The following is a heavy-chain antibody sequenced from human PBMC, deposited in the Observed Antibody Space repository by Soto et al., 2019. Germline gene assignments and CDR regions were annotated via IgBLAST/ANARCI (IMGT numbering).Heavy chain of an antibody. CDR3: ARGRRTYYDFWSGYRPYNWFDP. V-gene: IGHV4-34*01. Sequence: SATLSLTCAVYGGSFSGYYWSWIRQPPGKGLEWIGEINHSGSTNYNPSLKSRVTISVDASKNQFSLKLSSVTAADTAVYYCARGRRTYYDFWSGYRPYNWFDPWGQGTLVT. D-gene: IGHD3-3*01. CDR1: GGSFSGYY. CDR2: INHSGST. J-gene: IGHJ5*02.